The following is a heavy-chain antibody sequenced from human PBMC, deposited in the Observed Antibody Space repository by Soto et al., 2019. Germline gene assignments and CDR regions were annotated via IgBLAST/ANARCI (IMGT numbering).Heavy chain of an antibody. V-gene: IGHV3-33*01. CDR2: IWYDGSSK. D-gene: IGHD3-22*01. CDR1: GFTFSSYG. CDR3: ARSLYDSSGYCFDY. J-gene: IGHJ4*02. Sequence: QVQLVKSGGGVVQPGRSLRLSCAASGFTFSSYGINWVRQAPGKGLEWVAVIWYDGSSKYYADSVKGRFTISRDDSKSTLYLQMNSLRHEDTAVYYCARSLYDSSGYCFDYWGQGTLVTVSS.